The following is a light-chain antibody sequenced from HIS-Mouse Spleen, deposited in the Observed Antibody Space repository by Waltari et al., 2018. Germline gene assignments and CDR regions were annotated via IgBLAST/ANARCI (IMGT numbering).Light chain of an antibody. J-gene: IGKJ3*01. CDR2: DAS. CDR1: QDISNY. V-gene: IGKV1-33*01. Sequence: DIQMTHSPSSLSASVGDRVTITFQASQDISNYLNWYQQKPGKAPKLLIYDASNLETGFPSRFSGSGSGTDFTFTISSLQPEVIATYYCQQYDNLPLFTFGPGTKVDIK. CDR3: QQYDNLPLFT.